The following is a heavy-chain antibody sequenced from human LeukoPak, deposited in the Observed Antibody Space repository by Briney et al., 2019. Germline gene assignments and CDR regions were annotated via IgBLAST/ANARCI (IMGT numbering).Heavy chain of an antibody. CDR3: AGSYSSSQNDY. D-gene: IGHD6-6*01. J-gene: IGHJ4*02. CDR1: GFTFSSYS. Sequence: GGSLRLSCAASGFTFSSYSMNWVRQAPGKGLEWVSSISSSSSYIYYADSVKGRFTISRDNAKNSLYPQMNSLRAEDTAVYYCAGSYSSSQNDYWGQGTLVTVSS. CDR2: ISSSSSYI. V-gene: IGHV3-21*01.